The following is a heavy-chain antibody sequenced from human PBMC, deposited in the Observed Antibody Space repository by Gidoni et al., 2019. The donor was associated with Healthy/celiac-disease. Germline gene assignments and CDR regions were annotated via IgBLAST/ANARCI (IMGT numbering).Heavy chain of an antibody. CDR1: GYTFTSYA. V-gene: IGHV7-4-1*02. Sequence: GYTFTSYAMNWVRQAPGQGLEWMGWINTNTGNPTYAQGFTGRFVFSLDTSVSTAYLQISSLKAEDTAVYYCARENRAAAGTNYYYYMDVWGKGTTVTVSS. CDR2: INTNTGNP. CDR3: ARENRAAAGTNYYYYMDV. J-gene: IGHJ6*03. D-gene: IGHD6-13*01.